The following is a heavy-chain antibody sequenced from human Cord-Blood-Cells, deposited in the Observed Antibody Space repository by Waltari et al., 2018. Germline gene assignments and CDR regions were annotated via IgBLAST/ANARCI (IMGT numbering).Heavy chain of an antibody. Sequence: QVQLVQSGAEVKKPGSSVKVSCKASGGTFSSYAISWVRQAPGQGLEWMGRIIPILGIANYAQKFQGRVTITADKSTSTAYMELSSLRSEDTAVYYCARGKRGYPADYYYYYYYMDVWGKGTTVTVSS. D-gene: IGHD5-12*01. CDR1: GGTFSSYA. CDR3: ARGKRGYPADYYYYYYYMDV. V-gene: IGHV1-69*09. CDR2: IIPILGIA. J-gene: IGHJ6*03.